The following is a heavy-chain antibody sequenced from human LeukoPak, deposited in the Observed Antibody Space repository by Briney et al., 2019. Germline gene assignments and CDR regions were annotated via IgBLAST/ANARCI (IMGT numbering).Heavy chain of an antibody. V-gene: IGHV3-23*01. CDR3: AKRGVVIRVILVGFHKQAYYFDS. J-gene: IGHJ4*02. CDR2: ISDTGGST. Sequence: GGSLRLSCAVSGITLSNYGMSWVRQAPGKGLEWVAGISDTGGSTNYADSVKGRFTISRDNPKNTLYLQMNSLKAEDTAVYFCAKRGVVIRVILVGFHKQAYYFDSWGQGALVTVSS. D-gene: IGHD3-22*01. CDR1: GITLSNYG.